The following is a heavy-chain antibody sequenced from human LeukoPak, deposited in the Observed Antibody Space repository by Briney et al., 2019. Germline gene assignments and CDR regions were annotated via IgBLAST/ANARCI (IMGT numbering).Heavy chain of an antibody. D-gene: IGHD1-26*01. J-gene: IGHJ3*01. CDR2: IYSGGSA. Sequence: GGSLRLSCAVSGFTVSHSYMSWVRRAPGKGLEWVSVIYSGGSAYYADSVKGRFTISRDNSKNTLYLQMNSLRAEDTAVYYCARDLGTGSWGQGTMVTVSS. CDR3: ARDLGTGS. CDR1: GFTVSHSY. V-gene: IGHV3-66*01.